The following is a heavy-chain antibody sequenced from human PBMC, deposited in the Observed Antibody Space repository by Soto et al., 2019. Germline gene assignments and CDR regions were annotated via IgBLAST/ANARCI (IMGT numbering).Heavy chain of an antibody. D-gene: IGHD2-21*02. CDR3: AREIVTAGGNNYFDP. V-gene: IGHV4-4*02. CDR1: GGTVASSHW. J-gene: IGHJ5*02. CDR2: VYHTGDT. Sequence: SETLSLTCGVSGGTVASSHWWSWVRQSPGGGLEWIGNVYHTGDTNFNPSLQSRVTIPVDKSNNQFSLRLNSLTAADTAVYFCAREIVTAGGNNYFDPWGPGTLVTVSS.